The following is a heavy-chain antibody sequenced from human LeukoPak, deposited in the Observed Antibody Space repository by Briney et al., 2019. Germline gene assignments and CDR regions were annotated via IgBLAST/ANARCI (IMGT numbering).Heavy chain of an antibody. D-gene: IGHD4-23*01. Sequence: SETLSLTCAVYGESFSGFYWSWIRPPPGKGLERIGEINHSGTTNYSPSLKSRVIISTDTSKNQFSVRLMSVTASDTAVYYCARGPSHGGKYRGFFDYWGQGTLVAVSS. J-gene: IGHJ4*02. CDR2: INHSGTT. V-gene: IGHV4-34*01. CDR3: ARGPSHGGKYRGFFDY. CDR1: GESFSGFY.